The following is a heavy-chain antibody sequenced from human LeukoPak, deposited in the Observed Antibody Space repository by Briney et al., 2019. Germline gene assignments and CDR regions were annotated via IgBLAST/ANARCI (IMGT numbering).Heavy chain of an antibody. CDR3: ARDLTTVTTS. CDR1: GFTFSSYE. CDR2: ISSSGSTI. J-gene: IGHJ5*02. Sequence: GGSLRLSCAAPGFTFSSYEMNWVRQAPGKGLEWVSYISSSGSTIYYADSVKGRFTISRDNAKNSLYLQMNSLRAEDTAVYYCARDLTTVTTSWGQGTLVTVSS. V-gene: IGHV3-48*03. D-gene: IGHD4-17*01.